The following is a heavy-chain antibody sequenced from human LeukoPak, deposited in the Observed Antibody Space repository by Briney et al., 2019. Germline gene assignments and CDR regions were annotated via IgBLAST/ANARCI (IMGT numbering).Heavy chain of an antibody. CDR3: ARSGFGSSWYFDY. V-gene: IGHV3-7*05. Sequence: PGGSLRLSCAASGFMFSSYWMSWVRQAPGKGLEWVANIKQGGSEKYYVDSVKGRFTISRDNAKKSLYLQMNSLRPEDTAVYYCARSGFGSSWYFDYWGQGTLVTVSS. J-gene: IGHJ4*02. CDR2: IKQGGSEK. CDR1: GFMFSSYW. D-gene: IGHD6-13*01.